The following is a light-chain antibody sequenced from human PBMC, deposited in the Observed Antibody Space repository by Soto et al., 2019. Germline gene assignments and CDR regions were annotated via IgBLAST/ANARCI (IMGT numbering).Light chain of an antibody. J-gene: IGLJ2*01. CDR2: EVT. CDR1: SNDVGGYNY. V-gene: IGLV2-14*01. CDR3: SSYTSSSTLDVV. Sequence: QSVLTQPASVSGSPGQSITISCTGTSNDVGGYNYVSWYQQHPGKAPKLMIYEVTNRPSGVSNRFSGSKSGNTASLTISGIQAEDEVDYYCSSYTSSSTLDVVFGGGTKVTVL.